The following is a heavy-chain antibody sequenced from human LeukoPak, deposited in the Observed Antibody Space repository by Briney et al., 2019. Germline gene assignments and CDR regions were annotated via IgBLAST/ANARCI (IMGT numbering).Heavy chain of an antibody. D-gene: IGHD2-15*01. V-gene: IGHV3-23*01. CDR2: ISGSGGTT. J-gene: IGHJ6*04. CDR1: GFTFSSYA. Sequence: HPGGSLRLSCAASGFTFSSYAMSWVRQAPGKGLEWVSAISGSGGTTYYADSVKGRFTISRDNSKNTLYVQMNSLRAEDTAVYYCARDQPPRGDIVRGMDVWGKGTTVTVSS. CDR3: ARDQPPRGDIVRGMDV.